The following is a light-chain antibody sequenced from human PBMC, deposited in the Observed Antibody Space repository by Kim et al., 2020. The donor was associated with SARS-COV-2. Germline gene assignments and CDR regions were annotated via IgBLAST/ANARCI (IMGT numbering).Light chain of an antibody. CDR3: NSRDSNDNVV. Sequence: ALGKTVRTTCQGDSIRSYYATWYQQKPGQAPKVVIYGKDNRPSGIPDRFSGSSSGNTAYLTITGTQAGDEADYYCNSRDSNDNVVFGGGTKVTVL. J-gene: IGLJ2*01. CDR1: SIRSYY. CDR2: GKD. V-gene: IGLV3-19*01.